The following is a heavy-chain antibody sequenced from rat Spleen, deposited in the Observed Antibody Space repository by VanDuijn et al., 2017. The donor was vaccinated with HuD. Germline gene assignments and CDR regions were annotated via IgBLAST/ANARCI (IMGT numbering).Heavy chain of an antibody. Sequence: EVQLVESGGGLVQPGMSLKLSCAASGLTFSDYYMAWVRQAPKKGLEWVASISYEGSKTYYRDSVKGRFTISRDNAKSTLYLQMDSLRSEDTATYYCARHGYGGYSGPFAYWGQGTLVTVSS. CDR3: ARHGYGGYSGPFAY. J-gene: IGHJ3*01. D-gene: IGHD1-11*01. CDR1: GLTFSDYY. V-gene: IGHV5-7*01. CDR2: ISYEGSKT.